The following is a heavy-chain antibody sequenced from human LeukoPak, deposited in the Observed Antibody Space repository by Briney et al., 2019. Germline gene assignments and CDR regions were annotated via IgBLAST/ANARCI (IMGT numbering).Heavy chain of an antibody. V-gene: IGHV4-59*01. J-gene: IGHJ4*02. CDR3: AKDHSKIQPFDY. D-gene: IGHD5-18*01. CDR1: GDSTGRYY. Sequence: SETLSLTCTVSGDSTGRYYWSWIRQPPGKGLEWIGYIYYSGSTNYNPSLKSRVTISVDTSKNQFSLNLNSVTAADTAVYYCAKDHSKIQPFDYWGQGTLVTVSS. CDR2: IYYSGST.